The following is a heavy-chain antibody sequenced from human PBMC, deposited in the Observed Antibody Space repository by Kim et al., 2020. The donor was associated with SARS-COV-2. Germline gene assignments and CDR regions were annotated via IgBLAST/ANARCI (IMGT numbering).Heavy chain of an antibody. D-gene: IGHD3-22*01. CDR1: GFTFSSYS. V-gene: IGHV3-21*04. J-gene: IGHJ2*01. CDR3: ASPLGPDYYDSSGHNWYFDL. Sequence: GGSLRLSCAASGFTFSSYSMNWVRQAPGKGLEWVSSISSSSSYIYYADSVKGRFTISRDNAKNSPYLQMNSLRAEDTAGYYCASPLGPDYYDSSGHNWYFDLWGRGTLVTVSS. CDR2: ISSSSSYI.